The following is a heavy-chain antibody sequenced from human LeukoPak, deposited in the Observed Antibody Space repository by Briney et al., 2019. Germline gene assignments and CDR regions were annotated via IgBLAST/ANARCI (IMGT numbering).Heavy chain of an antibody. CDR1: GFTVSSNY. J-gene: IGHJ4*02. CDR2: IYRCGST. CDR3: ARDSVPYFDS. V-gene: IGHV3-53*01. Sequence: PGGSLRLSCAASGFTVSSNYMSWVHQAPGKGLEWVSVIYRCGSTYYADSVKGRFTISRDNAKNSLFLQMNSLRAEDTAVYYCARDSVPYFDSWGQGTLVAVSS.